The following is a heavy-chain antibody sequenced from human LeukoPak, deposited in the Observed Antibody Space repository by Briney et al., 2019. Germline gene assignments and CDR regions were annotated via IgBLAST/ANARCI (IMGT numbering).Heavy chain of an antibody. Sequence: SETLSLTCAVYGGSFSGYYWSWIRQPPGKGLEWIGEINHSGSTNYNPSLKSRVTISVDTSKNQFSLKLSSVTAADTAVYYCARDRRPYYYYMDVWGKGTTVTVSS. CDR2: INHSGST. V-gene: IGHV4-34*01. CDR1: GGSFSGYY. J-gene: IGHJ6*03. CDR3: ARDRRPYYYYMDV. D-gene: IGHD3-16*02.